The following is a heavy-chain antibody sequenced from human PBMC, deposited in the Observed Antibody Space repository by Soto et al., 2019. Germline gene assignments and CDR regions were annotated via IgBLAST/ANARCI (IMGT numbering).Heavy chain of an antibody. V-gene: IGHV3-30-3*01. Sequence: GGSLRLSCAASGFTFSSYAMHWVRQAPGKGLEWVAVISYDGSNKYYADSVKGRFTISRDNSKNTLYLQMNSLRAEDTAVYYCARGSGSSSWFGYYYYGMDAWGQGTTVTVSS. CDR2: ISYDGSNK. D-gene: IGHD6-13*01. CDR1: GFTFSSYA. J-gene: IGHJ6*02. CDR3: ARGSGSSSWFGYYYYGMDA.